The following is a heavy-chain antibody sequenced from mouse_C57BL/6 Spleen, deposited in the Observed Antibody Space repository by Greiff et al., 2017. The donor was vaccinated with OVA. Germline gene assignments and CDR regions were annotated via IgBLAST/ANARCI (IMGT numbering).Heavy chain of an antibody. D-gene: IGHD2-3*01. CDR1: GYTFTSYW. V-gene: IGHV1-69*01. Sequence: VQLQQPGAELVMPGASVKLSCKASGYTFTSYWMHWVKQRPGQGLEWIGEIDPSDSYTNYNQKFKGKSTLTVDKSSSTAYMQLSSLTSEDSAVYYCARWDGYHIDYWGQGTTLTVSS. J-gene: IGHJ2*01. CDR2: IDPSDSYT. CDR3: ARWDGYHIDY.